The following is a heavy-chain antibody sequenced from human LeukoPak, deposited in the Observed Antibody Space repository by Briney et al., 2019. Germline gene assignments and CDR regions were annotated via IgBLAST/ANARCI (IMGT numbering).Heavy chain of an antibody. CDR3: ARRRITIFGVVIILDAFDI. Sequence: SETLSLTCAVYGGSFSGYYWSWIRQPPGKGLEWIWEINHSGSTNYNPSLKSRVTISVDTSKNQFSLKLSSVTAADTAVYYCARRRITIFGVVIILDAFDIWGQGTMVTVSS. V-gene: IGHV4-34*01. CDR2: INHSGST. D-gene: IGHD3-3*01. J-gene: IGHJ3*02. CDR1: GGSFSGYY.